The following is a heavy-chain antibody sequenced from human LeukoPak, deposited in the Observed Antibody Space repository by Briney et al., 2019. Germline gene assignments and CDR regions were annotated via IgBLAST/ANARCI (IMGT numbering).Heavy chain of an antibody. D-gene: IGHD2-21*01. CDR2: ISRSGSTI. CDR3: ARGGEGPLAYYYYYYMDV. V-gene: IGHV3-11*01. CDR1: GFTFSDYY. J-gene: IGHJ6*03. Sequence: GGSLRLSCAASGFTFSDYYMSWIRQAPGKGLEWVSYISRSGSTIYYADSVKGRFTISRDNAKNSLYLQMNSLRAEDTAVYYCARGGEGPLAYYYYYYMDVWGKGTTVTVSS.